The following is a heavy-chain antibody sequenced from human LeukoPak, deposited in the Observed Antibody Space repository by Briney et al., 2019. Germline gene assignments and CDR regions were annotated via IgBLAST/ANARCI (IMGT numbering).Heavy chain of an antibody. Sequence: GGSLRLSCAASGFTFSSYGMHWVRQAPGKGLEWVAFIRYDGSNKYYADSVKGRFTISRDNSKNTLYLQMNSLRAEDTAVYYCARDLGKYSGSYLVGYWGQGTLVTVSS. D-gene: IGHD1-26*01. J-gene: IGHJ4*02. CDR3: ARDLGKYSGSYLVGY. V-gene: IGHV3-30*02. CDR1: GFTFSSYG. CDR2: IRYDGSNK.